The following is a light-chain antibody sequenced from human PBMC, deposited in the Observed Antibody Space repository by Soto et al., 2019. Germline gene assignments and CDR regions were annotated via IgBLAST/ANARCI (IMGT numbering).Light chain of an antibody. CDR1: SSDVGAYNF. V-gene: IGLV2-11*01. Sequence: QSVLTQPRSVSGSPGQSVTISCTGTSSDVGAYNFVSWYQQNPGKAPKLILYDVIKRPSGVPDRFSGSKSGNTASLTISGLQTEDEADYHCSSYAGSHTYEVFGGGTK. J-gene: IGLJ3*02. CDR3: SSYAGSHTYEV. CDR2: DVI.